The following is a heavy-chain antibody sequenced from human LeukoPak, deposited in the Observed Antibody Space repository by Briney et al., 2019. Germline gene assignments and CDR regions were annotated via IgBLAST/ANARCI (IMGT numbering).Heavy chain of an antibody. Sequence: PEGSLRLSCAASGFTVSSNYMSWVRQAPGKGLEWVSVIYSGGSTYYADSVKGRFTISRDNSKNTLYLQMNSLRAEDTAVYYCARGSGYSYGYDSLFDYWGQGTLVTVSS. CDR3: ARGSGYSYGYDSLFDY. CDR2: IYSGGST. V-gene: IGHV3-66*01. D-gene: IGHD5-18*01. CDR1: GFTVSSNY. J-gene: IGHJ4*02.